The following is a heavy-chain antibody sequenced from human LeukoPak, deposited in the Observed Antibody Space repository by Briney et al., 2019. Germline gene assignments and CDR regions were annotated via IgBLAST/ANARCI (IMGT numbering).Heavy chain of an antibody. V-gene: IGHV3-15*01. J-gene: IGHJ4*02. Sequence: PGGSLRLSCAASGFTFSDAWMSWVRQAPGKGLESVGRIKSKTDGGTTDYAAPVKGRFTISRDDSKNTLYLQMNSLKIEDTAVYYCARYYGDSGSQYYFDYWGQGTLVTVSS. CDR3: ARYYGDSGSQYYFDY. CDR1: GFTFSDAW. D-gene: IGHD3-22*01. CDR2: IKSKTDGGTT.